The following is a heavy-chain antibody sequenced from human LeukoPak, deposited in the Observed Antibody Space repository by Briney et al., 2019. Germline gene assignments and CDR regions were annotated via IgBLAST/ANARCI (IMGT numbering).Heavy chain of an antibody. CDR2: ISSSGSTK. CDR1: GFTFSDYY. CDR3: ARIRGSYSPDY. Sequence: GGSLRLSCAASGFTFSDYYMSWIRQAPGKGLEWVSYISSSGSTKYYADSVKGRFTISRDNAKNSLDLQMNSLRAEDTAVYYCARIRGSYSPDYWGQGTLVIVSS. V-gene: IGHV3-11*01. D-gene: IGHD1-26*01. J-gene: IGHJ4*02.